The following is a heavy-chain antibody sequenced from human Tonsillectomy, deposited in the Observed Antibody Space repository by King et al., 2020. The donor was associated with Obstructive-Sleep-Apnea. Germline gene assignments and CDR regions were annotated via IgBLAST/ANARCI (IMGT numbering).Heavy chain of an antibody. CDR3: AKEGIEVSAAS. J-gene: IGHJ4*02. Sequence: VQLVESGGGVVQPGRSLRLSCVASGFTFSNYGMHWVRQAPGKGLEWLTFIRYDGSNQYYTDSVKGRFTISRDNSKNTLFLQLNSLRTEDTAVYYCAKEGIEVSAASWGQGTLVTVSS. CDR2: IRYDGSNQ. CDR1: GFTFSNYG. V-gene: IGHV3-30*02. D-gene: IGHD3-22*01.